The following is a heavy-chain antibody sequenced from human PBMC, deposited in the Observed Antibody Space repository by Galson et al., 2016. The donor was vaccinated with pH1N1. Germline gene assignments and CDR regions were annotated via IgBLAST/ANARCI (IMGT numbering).Heavy chain of an antibody. D-gene: IGHD3-16*01. CDR1: GFTFSDYW. Sequence: SLRLSCAASGFTFSDYWMTWVRQAPGKGLEWVAHIKEDGSQEHYVDFVKGRFTISRDNAKNTLYLQMNSLRVEDTAVYYCARQRGGGGNVWGQGTTVTVSS. V-gene: IGHV3-7*03. J-gene: IGHJ6*02. CDR3: ARQRGGGGNV. CDR2: IKEDGSQE.